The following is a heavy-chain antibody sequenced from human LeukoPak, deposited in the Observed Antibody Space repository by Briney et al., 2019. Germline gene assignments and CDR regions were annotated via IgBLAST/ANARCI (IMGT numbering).Heavy chain of an antibody. CDR3: VKDVGGSSFFDY. V-gene: IGHV3-23*01. Sequence: GGSLRLPCSASGFTFSTFGMHWVRQAPGRGLEWLSTISGDASNTHYADSMEGRFTISRDNSKSTLDLQMNSLRAEDTAVYYCVKDVGGSSFFDYWGLGILVTVSS. J-gene: IGHJ4*02. D-gene: IGHD1-26*01. CDR1: GFTFSTFG. CDR2: ISGDASNT.